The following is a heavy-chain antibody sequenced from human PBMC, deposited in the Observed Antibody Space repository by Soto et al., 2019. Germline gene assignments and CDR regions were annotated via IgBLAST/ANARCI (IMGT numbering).Heavy chain of an antibody. V-gene: IGHV4-31*03. CDR3: ERDGGPADQTGYYYNGMDV. CDR2: IYYSGST. J-gene: IGHJ6*02. Sequence: QVQLQESGPGLVKTSQTLSLNCTVSGCSISSGGYYWSWIRQHPGKGLEWIGYIYYSGSTYYNPTLKSRGNISVDTSKHQFYLKLSSVTAADTAVYYCERDGGPADQTGYYYNGMDVWCHGTTVTVSS. CDR1: GCSISSGGYY. D-gene: IGHD2-2*01.